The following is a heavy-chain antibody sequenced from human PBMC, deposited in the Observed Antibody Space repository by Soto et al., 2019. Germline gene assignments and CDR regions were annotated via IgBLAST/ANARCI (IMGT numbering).Heavy chain of an antibody. J-gene: IGHJ6*03. V-gene: IGHV4-59*01. CDR2: IYYSGST. D-gene: IGHD6-13*01. CDR1: GGSISSYY. Sequence: QVQLQESCPGLVKPSETLSLTCTVSGGSISSYYWTWIRQPPGKGLEWIGYIYYSGSTNYNPSLKSRVTIAVDASQTQFSLNLSSVTAADTAVYYCARTSTAAGPFGENYTDVWGKGTTVTVS. CDR3: ARTSTAAGPFGENYTDV.